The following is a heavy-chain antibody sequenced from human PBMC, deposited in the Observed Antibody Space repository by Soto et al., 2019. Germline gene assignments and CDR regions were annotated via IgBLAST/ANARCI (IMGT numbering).Heavy chain of an antibody. D-gene: IGHD3-9*01. CDR1: GFTFSTYA. CDR2: IHSSGVT. J-gene: IGHJ6*02. CDR3: TCDWLPTTYGMDV. V-gene: IGHV3-23*01. Sequence: GGSLRLSCATSGFTFSTYAMSWVRQAPGKGLDWVSSIHSSGVTYYADSVKGRFTSSRDNSKNTAYLQMNSLKTEDTAVYYCTCDWLPTTYGMDVWGQGTTVTVS.